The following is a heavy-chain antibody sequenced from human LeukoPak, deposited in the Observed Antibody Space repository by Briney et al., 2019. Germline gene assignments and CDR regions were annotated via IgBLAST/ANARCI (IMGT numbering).Heavy chain of an antibody. CDR2: LRYDGSNE. CDR1: GITFSSYA. CDR3: AKEYSSGWYYFDC. Sequence: GSLRLSRAAAGITFSSYALNWVRQAPGKGLEWVASLRYDGSNEYYADSVKGRFTISRDNSKNTLHLQMNNLRAEDMAVYYCAKEYSSGWYYFDCGSQGTLVTVSS. D-gene: IGHD6-19*01. J-gene: IGHJ4*02. V-gene: IGHV3-30*02.